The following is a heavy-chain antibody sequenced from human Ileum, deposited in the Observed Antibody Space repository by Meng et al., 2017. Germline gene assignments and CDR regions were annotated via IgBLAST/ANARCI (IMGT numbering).Heavy chain of an antibody. D-gene: IGHD2-2*01. V-gene: IGHV4-59*01. CDR3: ARDYCSSTTCALDY. CDR2: MYYSGST. CDR1: GGSISSYY. Sequence: QVQLQESGPGLVKPSETLSLTCTASGGSISSYYWSWIRQPPGKGLEWIGYMYYSGSTNYNPSLKSRVTISVDTSKNQFSLKLSSVTAADTAVYYCARDYCSSTTCALDYWGQGTLVTVSS. J-gene: IGHJ4*02.